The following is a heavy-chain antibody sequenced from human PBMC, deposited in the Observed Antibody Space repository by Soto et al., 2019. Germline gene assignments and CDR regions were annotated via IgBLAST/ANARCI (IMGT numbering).Heavy chain of an antibody. CDR2: INGDSGKP. CDR1: AFNLRSYS. Sequence: QAQLVQSGPKVQKPGASMKVSCKASAFNLRSYSIHWVRQAPGQRLEWMGQINGDSGKPRYSHRFEGRVTFKRDTDASTATLELHSLRPEDTAVYYCGRGAGTSKIYAMGMDVWGQGTAVSVSS. J-gene: IGHJ6*02. CDR3: GRGAGTSKIYAMGMDV. D-gene: IGHD2-2*01. V-gene: IGHV1-3*01.